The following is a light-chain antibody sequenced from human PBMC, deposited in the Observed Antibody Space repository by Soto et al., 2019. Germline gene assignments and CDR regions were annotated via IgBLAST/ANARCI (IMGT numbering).Light chain of an antibody. V-gene: IGKV3D-20*01. CDR2: HAS. CDR1: QRVSISY. Sequence: DIVLTQSPATLSLSPGERATLSFGASQRVSISYLAWYQHKPGLAPRLLIYHASSRATGIPDRFSGSGSVTDFTLTIRRLEPEDFAVCYCQQYGSSPFTFGHGTRLEIK. CDR3: QQYGSSPFT. J-gene: IGKJ2*01.